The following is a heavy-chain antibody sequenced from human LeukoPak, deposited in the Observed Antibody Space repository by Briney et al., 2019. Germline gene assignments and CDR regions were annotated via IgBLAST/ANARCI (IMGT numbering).Heavy chain of an antibody. V-gene: IGHV3-30*02. D-gene: IGHD3-9*01. CDR2: IWYGGSNT. Sequence: GGSLRLSCAASGVTFSTDGMHWGRQAPGNGLEWLAVIWYGGSNTYYADSVKGRFTISRDHSTHTLYLQMNSLKAEDTSVFFFQAEDGIRDFDWLPGGDWFDPWGQGTLVTVSS. CDR1: GVTFSTDG. J-gene: IGHJ5*02. CDR3: QAEDGIRDFDWLPGGDWFDP.